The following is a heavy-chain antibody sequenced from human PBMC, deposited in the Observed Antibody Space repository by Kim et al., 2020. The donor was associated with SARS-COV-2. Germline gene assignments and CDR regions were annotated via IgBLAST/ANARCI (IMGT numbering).Heavy chain of an antibody. D-gene: IGHD2-2*03. CDR2: INAGNGNT. CDR3: ATHFGYCSSTSCYGLDYYYYGMDV. J-gene: IGHJ6*02. CDR1: GYTFTSYA. Sequence: ASVKVSCKASGYTFTSYAMHWVRQAPGQRLEWMGWINAGNGNTKYSQKFQGRVTITRDTSASTAYMELSSLRSEDTAVYYCATHFGYCSSTSCYGLDYYYYGMDVWGQGTTVTVSS. V-gene: IGHV1-3*01.